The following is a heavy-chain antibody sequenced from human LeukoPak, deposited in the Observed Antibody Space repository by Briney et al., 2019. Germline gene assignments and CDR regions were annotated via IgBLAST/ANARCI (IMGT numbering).Heavy chain of an antibody. V-gene: IGHV3-33*01. D-gene: IGHD5-24*01. J-gene: IGHJ4*02. CDR1: GFTFSSYG. CDR3: ARDSHGYNDY. Sequence: GRSLRLSCAASGFTFSSYGMHWVRQAPGKGLEWVAVIWYDGSNKYYADSVRGRFTISRDNSKNTLYLQMNSLRAEDTAVYYCARDSHGYNDYWGQGTLVTVSS. CDR2: IWYDGSNK.